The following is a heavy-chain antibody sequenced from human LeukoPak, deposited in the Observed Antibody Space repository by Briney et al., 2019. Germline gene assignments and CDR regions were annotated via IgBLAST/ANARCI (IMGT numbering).Heavy chain of an antibody. Sequence: AGGSLRLSCAASGFTFSSYSMNWVRQAPGKGLEWVSSISSSSSYIYYADSVKGRFTISRDNAKNSLYLQMNSLRAEDTAVYYCARESSTWSPHGWFDPWGQGTLVTVSS. J-gene: IGHJ5*02. CDR2: ISSSSSYI. CDR3: ARESSTWSPHGWFDP. D-gene: IGHD6-13*01. CDR1: GFTFSSYS. V-gene: IGHV3-21*01.